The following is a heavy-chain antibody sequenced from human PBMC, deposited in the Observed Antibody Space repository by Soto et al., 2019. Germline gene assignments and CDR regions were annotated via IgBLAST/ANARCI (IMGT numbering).Heavy chain of an antibody. CDR3: TRLYCGGDCDFDS. Sequence: EVQLVESGGGLVQPGGSLKLSCAACGFTFSGSAMHWVRQASGKGLEWVGRIRDKANSYATAYTASVKGGFTISRDDSKNTAYLQMNSLKTEDTAVYYCTRLYCGGDCDFDSWGQGTLVTVSS. D-gene: IGHD2-21*02. CDR2: IRDKANSYAT. CDR1: GFTFSGSA. J-gene: IGHJ4*02. V-gene: IGHV3-73*02.